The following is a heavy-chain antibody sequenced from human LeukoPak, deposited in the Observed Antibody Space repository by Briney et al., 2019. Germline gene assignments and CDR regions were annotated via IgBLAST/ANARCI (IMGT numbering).Heavy chain of an antibody. V-gene: IGHV1-18*01. D-gene: IGHD5-12*01. J-gene: IGHJ4*02. CDR2: ISAYNGNT. CDR1: GGTFSSYA. CDR3: ARDRLGNSGYDC. Sequence: GASVKVSCKASGGTFSSYAISWVRQAPGQGLEWMGWISAYNGNTNYAQKLQGRVTMTTDTSTSTAYMELRSLRSDDTAVYYCARDRLGNSGYDCWGQGTLVTVSS.